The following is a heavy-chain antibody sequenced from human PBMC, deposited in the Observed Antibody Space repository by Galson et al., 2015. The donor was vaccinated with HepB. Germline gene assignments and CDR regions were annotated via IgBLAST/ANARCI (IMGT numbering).Heavy chain of an antibody. CDR2: ISWNSGSI. V-gene: IGHV3-9*01. CDR3: AKAVYCSGGSCYSGFDY. Sequence: SLRLSCAASGFTFSSYGMHWVRQAPGKGLEWVSGISWNSGSIGYADSVKGRFTISRDNAKNSLYLQMNSLRAEDTALYYCAKAVYCSGGSCYSGFDYWGQGTLVTVSS. J-gene: IGHJ4*02. D-gene: IGHD2-15*01. CDR1: GFTFSSYG.